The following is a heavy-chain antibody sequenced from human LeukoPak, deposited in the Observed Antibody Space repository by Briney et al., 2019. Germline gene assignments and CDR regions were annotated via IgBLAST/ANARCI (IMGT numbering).Heavy chain of an antibody. CDR1: GYTFTGYY. CDR3: ARTERSAVAVGAFDI. V-gene: IGHV1-2*02. CDR2: INPNSGGT. Sequence: ASVKVSCKASGYTFTGYYMHWVRQAPGQGLEWMGWINPNSGGTNHAQKFQGRVTMTRDTSISTAYMELSRLRSDDTAVYYCARTERSAVAVGAFDIWGQGTMVTVSS. D-gene: IGHD6-19*01. J-gene: IGHJ3*02.